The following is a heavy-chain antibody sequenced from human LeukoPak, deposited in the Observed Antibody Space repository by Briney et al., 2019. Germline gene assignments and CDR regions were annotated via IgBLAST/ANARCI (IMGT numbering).Heavy chain of an antibody. J-gene: IGHJ4*02. CDR2: IIPIFGTA. CDR1: GGTFSSYA. D-gene: IGHD1-7*01. Sequence: GASVKVSCKASGGTFSSYAISWVRQAPGQGLEWMGGIIPIFGTANYAQKFQGRVTITTDESTSTAYMELSSLRSEDTAVYYCAGSITGTLGLLDYWGQGTLVTVSS. CDR3: AGSITGTLGLLDY. V-gene: IGHV1-69*05.